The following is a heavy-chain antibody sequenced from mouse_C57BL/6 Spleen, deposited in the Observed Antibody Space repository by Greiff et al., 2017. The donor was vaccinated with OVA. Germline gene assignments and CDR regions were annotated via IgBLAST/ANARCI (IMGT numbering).Heavy chain of an antibody. CDR2: INPSSGYT. V-gene: IGHV1-7*01. CDR3: VAYDYDRAWLAY. D-gene: IGHD2-4*01. Sequence: QVQLQQSGAELAKPGASVKLSCTASGYTFTSYWMHWVKQRPGQGLEWIGYINPSSGYTKYNQKFKDKATLTADKSSSTAYMQLSSLTYEDAAVNYCVAYDYDRAWLAYWGQGTLVTVSA. CDR1: GYTFTSYW. J-gene: IGHJ3*01.